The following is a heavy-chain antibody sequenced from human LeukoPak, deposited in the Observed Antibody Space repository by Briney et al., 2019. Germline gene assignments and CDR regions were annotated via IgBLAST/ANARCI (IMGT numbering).Heavy chain of an antibody. CDR3: AKDIGSSGYSLYYFDY. CDR2: IRYDGSNK. D-gene: IGHD3-22*01. J-gene: IGHJ4*02. V-gene: IGHV3-30*02. CDR1: GFTFSSYG. Sequence: GGSLRLSCAASGFTFSSYGMHWVRQAPGKGLEWVAFIRYDGSNKYYADSVKGRFTISRDNSKNTLYLQMNSLRAEDTAVYYCAKDIGSSGYSLYYFDYWGQGTLVTVSS.